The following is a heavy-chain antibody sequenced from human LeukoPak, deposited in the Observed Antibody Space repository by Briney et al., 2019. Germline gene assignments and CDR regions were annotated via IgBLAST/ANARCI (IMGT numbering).Heavy chain of an antibody. CDR2: IHPSGST. V-gene: IGHV4-4*09. D-gene: IGHD5-12*01. CDR3: ARLYGYGAKRQFYMDV. CDR1: SGSISSYY. J-gene: IGHJ6*03. Sequence: SETLSLTCTVSSGSISSYYWSWIRQPPGRRLEWIGYIHPSGSTTYNPSLRSRVTISIDTSKDQFSLRLNSVTAADTAVYYCARLYGYGAKRQFYMDVWGKGTTVTVSS.